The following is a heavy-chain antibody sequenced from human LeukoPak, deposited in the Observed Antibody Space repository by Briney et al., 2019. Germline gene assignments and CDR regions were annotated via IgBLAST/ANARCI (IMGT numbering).Heavy chain of an antibody. CDR1: GFTFSDYY. V-gene: IGHV3-11*04. J-gene: IGHJ4*02. CDR2: ISSSGSTI. CDR3: ARTTERWLQFYRY. D-gene: IGHD5-24*01. Sequence: GGSLRLSCAASGFTFSDYYMSWIRQAPGKGLEWVSYISSSGSTIYYADSVKGRFTISRDNAKNSLYLQMNSLRAEDTAVYYCARTTERWLQFYRYWGQGTLVTVSS.